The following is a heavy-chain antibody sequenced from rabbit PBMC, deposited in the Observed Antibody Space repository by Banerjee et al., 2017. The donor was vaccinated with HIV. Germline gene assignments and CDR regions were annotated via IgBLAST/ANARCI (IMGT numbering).Heavy chain of an antibody. CDR2: VAAGVSFTS. Sequence: QSLEESGGNLVKPGASLTLTCTASGFSFTYIDYLCWVRQPPGKGPEWIACVAAGVSFTSYYATWAKGRFTISKTSSTTVTLQMTSLTAADTATYFCARSTSAYAYGMDLWGPGTLVTVS. V-gene: IGHV1S40*01. CDR3: ARSTSAYAYGMDL. CDR1: GFSFTYIDY. J-gene: IGHJ6*01. D-gene: IGHD1-1*01.